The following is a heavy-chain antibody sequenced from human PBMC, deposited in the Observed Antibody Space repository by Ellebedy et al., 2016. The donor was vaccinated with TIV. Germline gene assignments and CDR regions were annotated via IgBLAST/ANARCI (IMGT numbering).Heavy chain of an antibody. CDR1: GYSFTGYD. V-gene: IGHV1-8*01. Sequence: ASVKVSCXASGYSFTGYDITWVRQAPGQGLEWMGCINPNNGDTSYAQRFQGRLTMTRDTSISTAYMEVTSLRPDDTAVYYCARGWDSSGWPDHWGQGTLVTVSS. J-gene: IGHJ4*02. CDR3: ARGWDSSGWPDH. D-gene: IGHD6-19*01. CDR2: INPNNGDT.